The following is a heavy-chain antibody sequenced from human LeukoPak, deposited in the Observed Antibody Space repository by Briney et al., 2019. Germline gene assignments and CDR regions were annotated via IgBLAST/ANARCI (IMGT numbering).Heavy chain of an antibody. CDR3: ARGEVVPAAYPNWFDP. CDR1: GGSISSGGYS. J-gene: IGHJ5*02. V-gene: IGHV4-30-2*01. CDR2: IYHSGST. Sequence: PSEILSLTCAVSGGSISSGGYSWSWIRQPPGKGLEWIGYIYHSGSTYYNPSLKSRVTISVDRSKNQFSLKLSSVTAADTAVYYCARGEVVPAAYPNWFDPWGQGTLVTVSS. D-gene: IGHD2-2*01.